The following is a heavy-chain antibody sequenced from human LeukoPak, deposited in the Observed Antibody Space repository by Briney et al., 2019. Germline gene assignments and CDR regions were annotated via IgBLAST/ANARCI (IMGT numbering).Heavy chain of an antibody. V-gene: IGHV3-48*03. CDR1: GFTFSSYA. D-gene: IGHD3-9*01. CDR2: ISSSGSTI. CDR3: ARDPSNYDILTGAYYYYYGMDV. J-gene: IGHJ6*04. Sequence: GASLRLSCAASGFTFSSYAMSWVRQAPGKGLEWVSYISSSGSTIYYADSVKGRFTISRDNAKNSLYLQMNSLRAEDTAVYYCARDPSNYDILTGAYYYYYGMDVWGKGTTVTVSS.